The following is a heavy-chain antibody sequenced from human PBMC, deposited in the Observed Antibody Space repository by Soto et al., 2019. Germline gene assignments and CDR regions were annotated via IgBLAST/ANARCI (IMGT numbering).Heavy chain of an antibody. CDR2: IYYSGST. CDR1: GGSFSGYY. J-gene: IGHJ6*02. Sequence: SETRSLTCAVYGGSFSGYYWSWVRQSPRKGLEWIGYIYYSGSTNYNPSLKSRVTISVDTSKNQFSLKLSSVTAADTAVYYCARGNSLSDFWSGYYRSKSYYGMDVWGQGTTVTVSS. CDR3: ARGNSLSDFWSGYYRSKSYYGMDV. V-gene: IGHV4-59*01. D-gene: IGHD3-3*01.